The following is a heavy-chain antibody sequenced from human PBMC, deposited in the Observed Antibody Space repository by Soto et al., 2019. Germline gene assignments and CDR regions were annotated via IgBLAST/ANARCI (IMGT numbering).Heavy chain of an antibody. CDR1: GGSISSGGYS. V-gene: IGHV4-30-2*01. CDR2: IYHSGST. Sequence: SETLSLTCAVSGGSISSGGYSWSWIRQPPGKGLEWIGYIYHSGSTYYNPSLKSRVTISVDRSKNQFSLTLSSVTAADTAVYYCARSFGYQLLYAHPNWFDPWGQGTLVTVSS. CDR3: ARSFGYQLLYAHPNWFDP. J-gene: IGHJ5*02. D-gene: IGHD2-2*02.